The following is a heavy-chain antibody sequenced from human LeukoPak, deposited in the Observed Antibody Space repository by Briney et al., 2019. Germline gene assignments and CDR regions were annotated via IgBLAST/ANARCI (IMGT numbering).Heavy chain of an antibody. CDR3: ASGRYGTINNWFGP. CDR2: IYYSGST. CDR1: GGSISSSSYY. J-gene: IGHJ5*02. D-gene: IGHD1-1*01. Sequence: SETLSLTCTVSGGSISSSSYYWGWIRQPPGKGLEWIGSIYYSGSTYYNPSLKSRVTISVDTSKNQFSLKLSSVTAADTAVYYCASGRYGTINNWFGPWGQGTLVTVSS. V-gene: IGHV4-39*07.